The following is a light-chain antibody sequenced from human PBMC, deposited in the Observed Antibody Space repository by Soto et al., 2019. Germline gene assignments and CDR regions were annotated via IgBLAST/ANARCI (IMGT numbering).Light chain of an antibody. CDR1: SSDVGGYDY. CDR2: EVT. Sequence: QSALTQPPSASGSPGQSVTISCTGTSSDVGGYDYVSWYQQHPGKAPKLMIYEVTIRPSGVSDRFSGSKSGNTVSLTVSGLQAEDEADYYCSSYTGGNPSYVFGNGTKVTVL. CDR3: SSYTGGNPSYV. J-gene: IGLJ1*01. V-gene: IGLV2-8*01.